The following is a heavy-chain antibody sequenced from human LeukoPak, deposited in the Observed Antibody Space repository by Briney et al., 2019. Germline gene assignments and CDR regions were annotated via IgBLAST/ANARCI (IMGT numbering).Heavy chain of an antibody. V-gene: IGHV4-59*01. J-gene: IGHJ3*02. D-gene: IGHD6-13*01. Sequence: SETLSLTCTVSGGSISSYYLSWIRQPPGKGLEWIGYIYYSGSTNYNPSLKSRVTISVDTSKNQFSLKLSSVTAADTAVYYCARLGRPGIGAAEWAFVIWGQGTMVTVSS. CDR1: GGSISSYY. CDR3: ARLGRPGIGAAEWAFVI. CDR2: IYYSGST.